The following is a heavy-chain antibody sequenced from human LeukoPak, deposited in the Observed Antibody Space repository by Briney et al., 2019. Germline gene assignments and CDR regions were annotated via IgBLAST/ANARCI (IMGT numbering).Heavy chain of an antibody. CDR2: ISAYNGNT. CDR1: GYTFTSYG. Sequence: ASVKVSCKASGYTFTSYGISWVRQAPGQGLEWMGWISAYNGNTNYAQKLQGRVTMTTDTSTSTAYMELRSMRSDDTAVYYCARDRVAYCGGHCYSEWFDPWGQGTLVTVSS. D-gene: IGHD2-21*02. J-gene: IGHJ5*02. V-gene: IGHV1-18*01. CDR3: ARDRVAYCGGHCYSEWFDP.